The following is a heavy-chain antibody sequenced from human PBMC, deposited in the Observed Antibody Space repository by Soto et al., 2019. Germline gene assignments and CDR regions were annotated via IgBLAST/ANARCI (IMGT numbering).Heavy chain of an antibody. D-gene: IGHD1-1*01. Sequence: PSETLSLTCTVSGGSISSNRYYWAWIRQPPGKGLEWIGTIFYSGSTFYNPSLKSRLTISVDTSKNQFSLRLSSVTAADTAVYYCARHVPVVLETPESFDVWGQGTMVTVSS. CDR3: ARHVPVVLETPESFDV. CDR1: GGSISSNRYY. V-gene: IGHV4-39*01. J-gene: IGHJ3*01. CDR2: IFYSGST.